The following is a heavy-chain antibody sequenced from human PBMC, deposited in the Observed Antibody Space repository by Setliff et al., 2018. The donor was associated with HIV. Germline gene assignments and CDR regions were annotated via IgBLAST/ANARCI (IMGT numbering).Heavy chain of an antibody. V-gene: IGHV4-31*03. CDR3: ARETSTMIVVVKGAFDI. CDR1: GGSISSGGYY. CDR2: IYYSGST. D-gene: IGHD3-22*01. J-gene: IGHJ3*02. Sequence: SETLSLTCTVSGGSISSGGYYWSWIRQHPGKGLEWIGYIYYSGSTYFNPSLKSRVTISVDTSKNQFSLKLSSVTAADTAVYYCARETSTMIVVVKGAFDIWGQGTMVTVSS.